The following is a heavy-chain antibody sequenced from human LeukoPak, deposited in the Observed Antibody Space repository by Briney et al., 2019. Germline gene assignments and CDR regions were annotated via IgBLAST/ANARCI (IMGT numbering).Heavy chain of an antibody. V-gene: IGHV4-59*01. Sequence: PSETLSLTCTVSGGSIKTYYWNWIRQPPGKGLEWIGYIYSSGSTNYHPSLKSRVTISVDTSKSQFSLKLDSVTAADTAVYYCARLSGSTLDYWGQGTLVTVSS. CDR2: IYSSGST. CDR1: GGSIKTYY. J-gene: IGHJ4*02. D-gene: IGHD6-13*01. CDR3: ARLSGSTLDY.